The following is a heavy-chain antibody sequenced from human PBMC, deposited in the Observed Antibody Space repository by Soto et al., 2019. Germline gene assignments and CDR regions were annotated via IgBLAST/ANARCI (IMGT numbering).Heavy chain of an antibody. Sequence: QVQLVQSGAEVKKPGSSVKVSCKASGGTFSSYAISWVRQAPGQGLEWMGGIIPIFGTANYAQKFQGRVTITADDSTSTAYRELSSLRSEDTAVYSCARDNRRVDYYYGMDVWGQGTTVTVSS. CDR2: IIPIFGTA. CDR3: ARDNRRVDYYYGMDV. CDR1: GGTFSSYA. J-gene: IGHJ6*02. V-gene: IGHV1-69*12. D-gene: IGHD2-15*01.